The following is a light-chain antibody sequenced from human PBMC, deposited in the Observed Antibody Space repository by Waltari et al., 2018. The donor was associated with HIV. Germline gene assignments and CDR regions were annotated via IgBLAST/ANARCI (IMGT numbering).Light chain of an antibody. CDR1: DNDFDVYNF. J-gene: IGLJ2*01. V-gene: IGLV2-14*03. CDR2: DVD. CDR3: ALFTDDSTLL. Sequence: SAVTQPASVSGLPGQSITISCTGDDNDFDVYNFVSWYQQHPGQLPRLILYDVDSRASGIPARFSGARSGHTASLNISGLRAEDEADYYCALFTDDSTLLFGGGTKVTVL.